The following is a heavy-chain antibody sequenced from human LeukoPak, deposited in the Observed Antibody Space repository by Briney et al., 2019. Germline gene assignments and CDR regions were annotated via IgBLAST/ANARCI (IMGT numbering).Heavy chain of an antibody. CDR1: DFSFITYA. D-gene: IGHD3-22*01. V-gene: IGHV3-23*01. CDR2: ISGGGDAT. Sequence: GGSLRLSCAASDFSFITYAMSWVRQAPGKGLEWVSTISGGGDATYYADSVKGRFTISRDNSKNTLYLQMNSLKSEDTAVYYCTTELDIRPNHYWGQGTLVTVSS. J-gene: IGHJ4*02. CDR3: TTELDIRPNHY.